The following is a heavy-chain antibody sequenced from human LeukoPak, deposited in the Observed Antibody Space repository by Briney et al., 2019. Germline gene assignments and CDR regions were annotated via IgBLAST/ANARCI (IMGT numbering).Heavy chain of an antibody. Sequence: GRSLRLSCAASGFTFSSYAMHWVRQAPGKGLEWVAVISYDGSNKYYADSVKGRLTISRDNSKNTLYLQMNSLRAEDTAVYYCARAYGVAFDYWGQGTLVTVSS. J-gene: IGHJ4*02. D-gene: IGHD2-15*01. V-gene: IGHV3-30*04. CDR2: ISYDGSNK. CDR3: ARAYGVAFDY. CDR1: GFTFSSYA.